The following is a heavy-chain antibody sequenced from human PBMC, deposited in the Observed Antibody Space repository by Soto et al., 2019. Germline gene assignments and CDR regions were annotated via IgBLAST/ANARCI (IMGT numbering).Heavy chain of an antibody. Sequence: QVQLVQSGAEVKKPGSSVKVSCKASGGTFSSYAIPWVRQAPGQGLEWMGGDMPIFGTANYAQKFQAGVTIAADESTSTAYMELSSLRSEDTAVYYCARDRGPSSGYYPYWFDPWGQGTLVTVSS. D-gene: IGHD3-22*01. J-gene: IGHJ5*02. CDR1: GGTFSSYA. CDR2: DMPIFGTA. V-gene: IGHV1-69*12. CDR3: ARDRGPSSGYYPYWFDP.